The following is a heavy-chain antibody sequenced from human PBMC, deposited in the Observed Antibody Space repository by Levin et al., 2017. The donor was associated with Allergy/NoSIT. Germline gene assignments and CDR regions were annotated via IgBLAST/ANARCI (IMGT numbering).Heavy chain of an antibody. CDR1: GYSINNGYY. J-gene: IGHJ4*01. V-gene: IGHV4-38-2*01. CDR3: AGNYYDSSSYYSFEY. CDR2: AYYDEDP. Sequence: SQTLSLTCAVSGYSINNGYYWVWIRQPPGQGLEWIGSAYYDEDPYYNPSLKSRVTISVDTSKNQFSLKLTSATAADTAIFYGAGNYYDSSSYYSFEYLGRGTLVTVSS. D-gene: IGHD3-22*01.